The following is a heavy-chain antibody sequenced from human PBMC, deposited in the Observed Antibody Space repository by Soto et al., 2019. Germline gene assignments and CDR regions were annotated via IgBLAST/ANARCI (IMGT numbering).Heavy chain of an antibody. CDR3: ARDRGPSSGYYPYWFDP. CDR1: GYTVTSYY. J-gene: IGHJ5*02. CDR2: IIPIFGTA. V-gene: IGHV1-69*13. Sequence: SVKVSCKASGYTVTSYYMHWVRQAPGQGLEWMGEIIPIFGTANYAQKFQGRVTITADESTSTAYMELSSLRSEDTAVYYCARDRGPSSGYYPYWFDPWGQGTLVTVSS. D-gene: IGHD3-22*01.